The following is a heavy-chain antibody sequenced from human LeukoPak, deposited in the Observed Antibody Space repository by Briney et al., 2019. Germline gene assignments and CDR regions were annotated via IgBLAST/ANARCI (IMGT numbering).Heavy chain of an antibody. V-gene: IGHV3-23*01. J-gene: IGHJ4*02. Sequence: PGGSLRLSCAASGFTFTTYAMSWVRQAPGKGLEWVSGISGSGGSTYYAHSVKGRFTLSRDNSKNTLYLQMNSLRAEDTAVYFCARVRDGYNRCFDSWGQGTLVTVSS. CDR1: GFTFTTYA. CDR3: ARVRDGYNRCFDS. CDR2: ISGSGGST. D-gene: IGHD5-24*01.